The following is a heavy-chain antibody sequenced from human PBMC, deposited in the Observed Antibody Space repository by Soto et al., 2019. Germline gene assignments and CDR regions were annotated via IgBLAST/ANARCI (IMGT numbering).Heavy chain of an antibody. Sequence: VASVKVSCKASGGTFSSYAFSWVRQAPGQGLEWMGGIIPIFASANYAQKFQGRVTITADKFTGTVYMELSSLRSEDTAVYYCASASGATTRASMDVWGQGTTVTVSS. D-gene: IGHD1-26*01. CDR1: GGTFSSYA. CDR2: IIPIFASA. J-gene: IGHJ6*02. V-gene: IGHV1-69*06. CDR3: ASASGATTRASMDV.